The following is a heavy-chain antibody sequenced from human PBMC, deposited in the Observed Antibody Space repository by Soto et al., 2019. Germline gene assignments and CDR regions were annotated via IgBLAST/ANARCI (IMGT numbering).Heavy chain of an antibody. V-gene: IGHV4-59*01. Sequence: QVQLQESGPGLVKPSETLSLTCTVSGGSISSYYWSWIRQPPGKGLEWIGYIYYSGSTNYNPSLKSRVTISVDTSKNQFSLKLSSVTAADTAVYYCARAPGGWSQYGMDVWCQGTTVTVSS. J-gene: IGHJ6*02. CDR2: IYYSGST. CDR3: ARAPGGWSQYGMDV. CDR1: GGSISSYY. D-gene: IGHD6-19*01.